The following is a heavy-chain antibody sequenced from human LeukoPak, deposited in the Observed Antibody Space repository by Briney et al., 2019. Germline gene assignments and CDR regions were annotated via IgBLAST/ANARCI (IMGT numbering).Heavy chain of an antibody. V-gene: IGHV1-69*05. D-gene: IGHD2-2*01. Sequence: GASVKVSCKASGGTFSSYAISWVRQAPGQGLEWMGGIIPIFGTANYAQKFQGGVTITTDESTSTAYMELSSLRSEDTAVYYCARGEYQLLSPPGYWGQGTLVTVSS. CDR2: IIPIFGTA. CDR1: GGTFSSYA. J-gene: IGHJ4*02. CDR3: ARGEYQLLSPPGY.